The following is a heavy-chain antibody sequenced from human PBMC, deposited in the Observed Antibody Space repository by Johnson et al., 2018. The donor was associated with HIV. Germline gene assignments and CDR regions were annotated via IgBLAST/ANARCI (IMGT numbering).Heavy chain of an antibody. CDR1: GFPFRSYA. J-gene: IGHJ3*02. D-gene: IGHD3-10*01. CDR2: ISYDGRNK. CDR3: ARIGLPYYYGSGSYSHDAFDI. Sequence: VQLVESGGGVVQPGRSLRLSCAASGFPFRSYAMHWVRQAPGKGLEWVAVISYDGRNKYYADSVKGRFTISRDNSKNTLYLQMNSLRAEDTAVYYCARIGLPYYYGSGSYSHDAFDIWGQGTMVTVSS. V-gene: IGHV3-30-3*01.